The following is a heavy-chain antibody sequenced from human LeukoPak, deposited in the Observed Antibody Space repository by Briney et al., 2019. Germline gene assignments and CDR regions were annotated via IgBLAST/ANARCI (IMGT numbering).Heavy chain of an antibody. Sequence: GASVKVSCKASGYTFTDYYMHWVRQAPGQGLEWMGRINPNSGTTNYAQRFQGRVTMTRDASINTAYMELSSLRSDDTAVCYCARVSSSGGYYSYDTFNIWGQGTMVTVSS. CDR1: GYTFTDYY. V-gene: IGHV1-2*06. D-gene: IGHD3-22*01. CDR2: INPNSGTT. J-gene: IGHJ3*02. CDR3: ARVSSSGGYYSYDTFNI.